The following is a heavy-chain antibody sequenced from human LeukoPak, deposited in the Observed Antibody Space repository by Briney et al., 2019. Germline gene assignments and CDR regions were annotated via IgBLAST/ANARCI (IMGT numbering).Heavy chain of an antibody. D-gene: IGHD5-24*01. CDR2: INRDGSRT. CDR3: VRDGDAYNFDW. V-gene: IGHV3-74*01. J-gene: IGHJ4*02. Sequence: GGSLRLSCAASGFTFSNHWMHWVRQAPGKGLMWVSRINRDGSRTDYADSVKGRFTISRDNAKNTLSLQMNSLRAEDTAVYFCVRDGDAYNFDWWGQGALVTVSS. CDR1: GFTFSNHW.